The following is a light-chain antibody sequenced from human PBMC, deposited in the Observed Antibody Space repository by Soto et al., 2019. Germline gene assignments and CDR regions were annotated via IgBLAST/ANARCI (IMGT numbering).Light chain of an antibody. CDR2: WAS. Sequence: DIVLTQSPDSLAVSLGERATINCKSSQSVLYSSNNNNYLAWYQQKPGQPPKLLISWASTRESGVPDRFSGSGSGTDFTLTISSLQAEDVAVYFCQQYYSTPLTFGGGTKVEIE. CDR1: QSVLYSSNNNNY. CDR3: QQYYSTPLT. J-gene: IGKJ4*01. V-gene: IGKV4-1*01.